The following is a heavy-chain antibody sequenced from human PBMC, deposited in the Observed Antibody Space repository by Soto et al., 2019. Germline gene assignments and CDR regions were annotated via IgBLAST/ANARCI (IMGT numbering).Heavy chain of an antibody. V-gene: IGHV4-59*07. CDR3: ARGNGDFRHNWFDP. CDR2: IYYSGST. CDR1: SGSISSYY. J-gene: IGHJ5*02. Sequence: PSDTMFLTCTVSSGSISSYYWSCIRQPPGKGLEWIGYIYYSGSTNYNPSLKSRVTISVDTSKNQFSLKLSSVTAADTAVYYCARGNGDFRHNWFDPWGQGTLVTVS. D-gene: IGHD4-17*01.